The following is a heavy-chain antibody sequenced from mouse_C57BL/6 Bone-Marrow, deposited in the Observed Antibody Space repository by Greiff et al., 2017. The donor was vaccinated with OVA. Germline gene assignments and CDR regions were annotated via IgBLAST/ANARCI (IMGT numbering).Heavy chain of an antibody. V-gene: IGHV1-81*01. CDR2: IYPRSGNT. Sequence: QVQLQQSGAELARPGASVKLSCKASGYTFTSYGISWVKQRTGQGLEWIGEIYPRSGNTYYNEKFKGKATLTADKSSSTAYMELRSLTSEDSAVXFCAIDGYDVYYFYYWGQGTTLTVSS. CDR3: AIDGYDVYYFYY. J-gene: IGHJ2*01. CDR1: GYTFTSYG. D-gene: IGHD2-2*01.